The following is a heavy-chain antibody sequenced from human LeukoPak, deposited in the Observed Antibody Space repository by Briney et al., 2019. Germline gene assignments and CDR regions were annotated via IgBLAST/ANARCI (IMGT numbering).Heavy chain of an antibody. CDR1: GFTFSSYW. CDR2: IKQDGSEK. Sequence: AGGSLRLSCAASGFTFSSYWMSWVRQAPGKGLEWVANIKQDGSEKYYVDSVKGRFTISRDNAKNSLYLQMNSLRAEDTAVYYCARVILRGYSAPDCWGQGTLVTVSS. CDR3: ARVILRGYSAPDC. D-gene: IGHD5-12*01. J-gene: IGHJ4*02. V-gene: IGHV3-7*01.